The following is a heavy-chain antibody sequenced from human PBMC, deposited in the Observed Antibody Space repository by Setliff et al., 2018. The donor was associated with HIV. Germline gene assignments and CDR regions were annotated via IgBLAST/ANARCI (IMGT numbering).Heavy chain of an antibody. D-gene: IGHD3-3*01. Sequence: SETLSLTCAVSGHSISSGYFWGWIRQPPGKGLEWFGSIHHSGSSYYNPSLKSRVTISIDTSKDQFSLKLSSVTAADTAVYYCARRHYDFWSGYYNWFDPWGQGTLVTVSS. V-gene: IGHV4-38-2*01. CDR3: ARRHYDFWSGYYNWFDP. J-gene: IGHJ5*02. CDR1: GHSISSGYF. CDR2: IHHSGSS.